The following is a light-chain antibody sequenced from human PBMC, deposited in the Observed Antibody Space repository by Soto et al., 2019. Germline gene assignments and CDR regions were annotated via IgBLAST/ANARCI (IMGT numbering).Light chain of an antibody. Sequence: EIVLTQSPVTLSLSPGQRATLSCRASENIRSNYVAWFQQKPGQAPRLLIYGAVSRATGIPDRFSGSGSGTEFTLTISSLEPEDFVVYYCQQYHSPPLTFGQGTKVDIK. CDR1: ENIRSNY. J-gene: IGKJ1*01. CDR3: QQYHSPPLT. V-gene: IGKV3-20*01. CDR2: GAV.